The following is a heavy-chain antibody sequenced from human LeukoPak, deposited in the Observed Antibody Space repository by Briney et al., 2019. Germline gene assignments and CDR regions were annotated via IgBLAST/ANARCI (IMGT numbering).Heavy chain of an antibody. CDR1: GGSISSSSYY. J-gene: IGHJ4*02. V-gene: IGHV4-39*07. CDR2: IYYSGST. D-gene: IGHD3-22*01. Sequence: SETLSLTCTVPGGSISSSSYYWGWIRQPPGKGLEWIGSIYYSGSTYYNPSLKSRVTISVDTSKNQFSLKLSSVTAADTAVYYCARLYDSNYFDYWGQGTLVTVSS. CDR3: ARLYDSNYFDY.